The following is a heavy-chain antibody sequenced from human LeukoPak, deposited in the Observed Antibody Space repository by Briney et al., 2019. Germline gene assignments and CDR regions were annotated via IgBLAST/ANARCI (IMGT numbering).Heavy chain of an antibody. J-gene: IGHJ4*02. V-gene: IGHV3-23*01. CDR2: ISGSGGST. CDR1: GFTFNTYA. Sequence: GGSLRLSCAASGFTFNTYAITWVRQPPGKGLEWVSAISGSGGSTYYADSVKGRFTISRDNSKNTLYLQMNSLRAEDTAVYYCAKERLSGSYWGQGTLVTVSS. D-gene: IGHD5-12*01. CDR3: AKERLSGSY.